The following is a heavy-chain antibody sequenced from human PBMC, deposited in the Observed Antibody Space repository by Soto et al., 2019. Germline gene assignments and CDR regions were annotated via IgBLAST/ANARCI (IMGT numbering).Heavy chain of an antibody. CDR1: GGTFSSYA. D-gene: IGHD6-19*01. Sequence: QVQLVQSGAEVKKPGSSVKVSCKASGGTFSSYAISWVRQAPGQGLEWMGGIIPIFGTATYGQKFQGRVMMAADESRSTAYMELSSLGSEDTAVYYCARGGGGLVRMEVYYYYGMDVWGQGTTVTVSS. J-gene: IGHJ6*02. V-gene: IGHV1-69*01. CDR2: IIPIFGTA. CDR3: ARGGGGLVRMEVYYYYGMDV.